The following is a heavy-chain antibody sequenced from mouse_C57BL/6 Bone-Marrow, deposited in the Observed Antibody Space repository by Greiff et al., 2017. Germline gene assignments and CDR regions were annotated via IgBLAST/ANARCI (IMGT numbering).Heavy chain of an antibody. Sequence: EVQLQQSGAELVKPGASVKLSCTASGFNIKDYYIHWVKQRTEQGLEWIGRIDPEDGETKYAPQFQDKATITAATSSNTAYLQLRSLTSEDTAVYYCTRSLFYYGTNFWGRDTTLTVSS. CDR1: GFNIKDYY. CDR2: IDPEDGET. D-gene: IGHD1-1*01. CDR3: TRSLFYYGTNF. J-gene: IGHJ2*01. V-gene: IGHV14-2*01.